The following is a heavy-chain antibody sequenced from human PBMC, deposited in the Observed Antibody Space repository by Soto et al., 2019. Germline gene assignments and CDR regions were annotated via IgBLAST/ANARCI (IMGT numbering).Heavy chain of an antibody. V-gene: IGHV1-69*13. CDR1: GGTFSSYA. D-gene: IGHD3-16*01. CDR3: ASDERYYDYVWGSYRARGAFDI. Sequence: ASVKVSCKASGGTFSSYAISWVRQAPGQGLEWMGGIIPIFGTANYAQKFQGRVTITADESTSTAYMELSSLRSEDTAVYYCASDERYYDYVWGSYRARGAFDIWGQGTMVTVSS. CDR2: IIPIFGTA. J-gene: IGHJ3*02.